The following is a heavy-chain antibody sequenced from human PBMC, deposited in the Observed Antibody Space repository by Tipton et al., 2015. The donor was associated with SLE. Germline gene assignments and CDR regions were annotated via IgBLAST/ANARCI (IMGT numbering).Heavy chain of an antibody. CDR3: ARALGGYCSGGSCYSYYFDY. D-gene: IGHD2-15*01. CDR2: ISYDGSNK. V-gene: IGHV3-30*14. CDR1: GFTFSSYE. J-gene: IGHJ4*02. Sequence: SLRLSCAASGFTFSSYEMNWVRQAPGKGLEWVAVISYDGSNKYYADSVKGRFTISRDNSKNTLYLQMNSLRAEDTAVYYCARALGGYCSGGSCYSYYFDYWGQGTLVTVSS.